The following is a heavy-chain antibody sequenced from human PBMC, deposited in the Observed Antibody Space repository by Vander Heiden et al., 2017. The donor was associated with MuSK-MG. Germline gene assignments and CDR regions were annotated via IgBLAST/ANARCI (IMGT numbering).Heavy chain of an antibody. CDR2: IYYSGST. Sequence: QLQLQESGPGLVKPSETLSLTCTVSGGSIGSSSYYWVWIRRPPGKGLEWIGSIYYSGSTYYNPSLKSRVTIPVDTSKNQFSLKLSSVTAADTAVYYCARQIGIRGGAFDIWGQGTMVTVSS. D-gene: IGHD3-16*01. CDR3: ARQIGIRGGAFDI. J-gene: IGHJ3*02. V-gene: IGHV4-39*01. CDR1: GGSIGSSSYY.